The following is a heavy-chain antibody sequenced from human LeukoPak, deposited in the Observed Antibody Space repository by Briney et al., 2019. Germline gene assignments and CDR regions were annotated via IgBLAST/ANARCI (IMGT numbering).Heavy chain of an antibody. V-gene: IGHV3-74*01. D-gene: IGHD1-26*01. Sequence: PGGSLRLSCAASGFTFSGYWMHWVRQAPGKGPVWVSRISTDGSSTNYADSVKGRFTISRDNAKNTLYLQMNSLRADDTAVYYCAGGRSGNYGLFDYWGQGTLVTVSS. CDR2: ISTDGSST. CDR3: AGGRSGNYGLFDY. J-gene: IGHJ4*02. CDR1: GFTFSGYW.